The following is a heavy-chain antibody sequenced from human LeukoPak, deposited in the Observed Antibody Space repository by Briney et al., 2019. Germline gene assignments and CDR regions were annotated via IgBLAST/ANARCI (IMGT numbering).Heavy chain of an antibody. Sequence: RSGGSLRLSCEASGFTFDDYAMHWVRQVPGKGLEWVSGISWNSGRTDYAHSVQARFTISRDNDKNSLYLQMNGLRAEDTAVYYCARELLPRWGYSGYDSDPCFDYWGQGTLVTVSS. CDR2: ISWNSGRT. CDR1: GFTFDDYA. D-gene: IGHD5-12*01. CDR3: ARELLPRWGYSGYDSDPCFDY. V-gene: IGHV3-9*01. J-gene: IGHJ4*02.